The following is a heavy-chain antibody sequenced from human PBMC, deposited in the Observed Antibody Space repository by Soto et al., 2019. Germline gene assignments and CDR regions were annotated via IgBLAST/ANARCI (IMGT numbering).Heavy chain of an antibody. J-gene: IGHJ6*02. Sequence: ETLSLTCAVYGGSFSGYYWSWIRPPPGKGLEWIGEINHSGSTNYNPSLKRRVTISVDTSKNQFSLKLSSVTAADPAVYYCARGPYDFWSGYYPHYYYYGMDVWGQGTTVTVSS. CDR1: GGSFSGYY. V-gene: IGHV4-34*01. CDR3: ARGPYDFWSGYYPHYYYYGMDV. D-gene: IGHD3-3*01. CDR2: INHSGST.